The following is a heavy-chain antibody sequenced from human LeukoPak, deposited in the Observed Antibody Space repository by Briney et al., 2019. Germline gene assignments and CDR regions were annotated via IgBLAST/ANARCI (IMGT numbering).Heavy chain of an antibody. J-gene: IGHJ4*02. V-gene: IGHV4-59*01. CDR1: GGSISTYY. CDR2: VYHSGST. Sequence: KPSETLSLTCTVSGGSISTYYWNWIRQPPGKGLEWVGYVYHSGSTSYNPSLSSPVTISVDVSKNQFSLKVTSVIAADTAVYYCARGVQQWPYYLDYWGQGTLVTVSS. CDR3: ARGVQQWPYYLDY. D-gene: IGHD6-19*01.